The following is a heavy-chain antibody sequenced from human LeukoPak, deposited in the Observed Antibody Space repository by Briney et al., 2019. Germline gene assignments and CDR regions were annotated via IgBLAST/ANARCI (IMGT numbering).Heavy chain of an antibody. CDR1: GGSINNNY. Sequence: SETLSLTCTVSGGSINNNYCSWFRQSPGKGLEWIGYIYYNGNTNYNTSLESRVTISVDTSKNQIHLRLSSVTAADTAVYYCARGGWSQDYWGQGTLVTVSS. CDR2: IYYNGNT. CDR3: ARGGWSQDY. D-gene: IGHD6-19*01. J-gene: IGHJ4*02. V-gene: IGHV4-59*01.